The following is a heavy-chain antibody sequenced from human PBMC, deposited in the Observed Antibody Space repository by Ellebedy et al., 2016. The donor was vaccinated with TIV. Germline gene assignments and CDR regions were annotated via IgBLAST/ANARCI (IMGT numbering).Heavy chain of an antibody. CDR3: ARGEGGYGDGYWGATYYFAY. CDR2: IIPILV. J-gene: IGHJ4*02. CDR1: GGTFSTST. Sequence: AASVKVSCKASGGTFSTSTITWARQAPGQGLEWMGGIIPILVNAQKFQGRVKISADKSTSTAYMELSSLRSEDTAVYYCARGEGGYGDGYWGATYYFAYWGQGTLVTVSS. V-gene: IGHV1-69*10. D-gene: IGHD5-24*01.